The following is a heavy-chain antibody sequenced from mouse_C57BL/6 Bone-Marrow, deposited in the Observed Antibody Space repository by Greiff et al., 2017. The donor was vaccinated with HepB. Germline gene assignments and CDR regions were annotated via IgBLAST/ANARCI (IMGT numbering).Heavy chain of an antibody. D-gene: IGHD1-1*01. CDR2: IHPNSGST. CDR1: GYTFTSYW. Sequence: VQLQQPGAELVKPGASVKLSCKASGYTFTSYWMHWVKQRPGQGLEWIGMIHPNSGSTNYNEKFKSKATLTVDKSSSTAYMQLSSLTSEDSAVYYCAREENSTVVAPYYFDYGGQGTTLTVSS. CDR3: AREENSTVVAPYYFDY. V-gene: IGHV1-64*01. J-gene: IGHJ2*01.